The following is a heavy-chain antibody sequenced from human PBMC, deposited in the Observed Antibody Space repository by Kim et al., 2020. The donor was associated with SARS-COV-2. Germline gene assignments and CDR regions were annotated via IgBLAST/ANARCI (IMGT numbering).Heavy chain of an antibody. D-gene: IGHD2-15*01. Sequence: GGSLRLSCAASGFTFSSNAMSWVRQAPEKGLEWVSGISGRSGNTYYADSVKGRFTISRDNSKSMVYLQMDRLRVEDTAVYYCASPIDGHNSPFGNWGQGTLVTVSS. CDR3: ASPIDGHNSPFGN. V-gene: IGHV3-23*01. J-gene: IGHJ4*02. CDR1: GFTFSSNA. CDR2: ISGRSGNT.